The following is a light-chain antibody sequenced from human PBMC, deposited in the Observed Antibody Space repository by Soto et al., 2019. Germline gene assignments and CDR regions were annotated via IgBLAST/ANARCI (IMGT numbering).Light chain of an antibody. CDR3: HQYGTSPQT. CDR1: QSVSSN. CDR2: GAS. J-gene: IGKJ1*01. V-gene: IGKV3-20*01. Sequence: EIVMTQSPATLSVSPGERATLSCRASQSVSSNLAWYQHKRGQAPRLLMYGASSRATGVPDRFSGWGSGTDFTLTISRLEPEDFAVYYCHQYGTSPQTFGQGTKVDIK.